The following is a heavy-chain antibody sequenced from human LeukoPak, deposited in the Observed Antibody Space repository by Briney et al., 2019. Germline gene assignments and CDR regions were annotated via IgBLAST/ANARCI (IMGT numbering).Heavy chain of an antibody. V-gene: IGHV4-39*01. CDR3: ARKYSSSWYNVDIFGKSWNWFDP. CDR2: IYYSVST. D-gene: IGHD6-13*01. Sequence: KPSETLSLTCTVSGGSISSSSYYWGWIRQPPGKGLEWIGSIYYSVSTYYNPSLKSRVTISVDTSKNQFSLKLSSVTAADTAVYYCARKYSSSWYNVDIFGKSWNWFDPWGQGTLVTVSS. CDR1: GGSISSSSYY. J-gene: IGHJ5*02.